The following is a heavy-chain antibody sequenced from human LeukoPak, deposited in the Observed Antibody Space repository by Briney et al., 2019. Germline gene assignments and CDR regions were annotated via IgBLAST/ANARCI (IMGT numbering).Heavy chain of an antibody. CDR1: GYSFTNYW. D-gene: IGHD4-23*01. J-gene: IGHJ4*02. V-gene: IGHV5-10-1*01. CDR2: IDPRDSYT. CDR3: ARRRFDYGGNSLDY. Sequence: GESLRISCKGSGYSFTNYWLTWVRQMSGKGLEWMGRIDPRDSYTKYSPSFEGHVTISVDKSISTAYLQWSSLKASDTAMYYCARRRFDYGGNSLDYWGQGTLVTVSS.